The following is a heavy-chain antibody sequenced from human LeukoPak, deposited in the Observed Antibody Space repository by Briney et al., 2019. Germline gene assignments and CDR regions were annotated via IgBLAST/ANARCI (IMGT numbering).Heavy chain of an antibody. CDR1: GYTFSSYG. CDR3: ARARRIAAAAAGWFDP. CDR2: IIPIFGTA. J-gene: IGHJ5*02. Sequence: GASVKVSCKASGYTFSSYGISWVRQAPGQGLEWMRGIIPIFGTANYAQKFQGRVTITADESTSTAYMELSSLRSEDTAVYYCARARRIAAAAAGWFDPWGQGTLVTVSS. V-gene: IGHV1-69*13. D-gene: IGHD6-13*01.